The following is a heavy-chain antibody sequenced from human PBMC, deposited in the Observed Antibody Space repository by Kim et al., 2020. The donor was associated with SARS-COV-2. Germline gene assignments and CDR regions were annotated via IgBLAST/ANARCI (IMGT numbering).Heavy chain of an antibody. J-gene: IGHJ6*02. CDR1: GDSINSDF. CDR2: IYYSGNS. Sequence: SETLSLTCTVSGDSINSDFWSWMRQPPGKGLEFIGHIYYSGNSYYNPSVKSRVTMSLDRSKKQFSLKLSSVSVADTAIYYCARERGSPWGNYFYYYGMDVWGQGTTVTVSS. V-gene: IGHV4-59*01. CDR3: ARERGSPWGNYFYYYGMDV. D-gene: IGHD7-27*01.